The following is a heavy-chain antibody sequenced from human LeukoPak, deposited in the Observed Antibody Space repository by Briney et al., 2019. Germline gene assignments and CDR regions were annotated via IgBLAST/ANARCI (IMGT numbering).Heavy chain of an antibody. CDR3: ARGDCSGDCYHPLYY. Sequence: PGGSLRLSCAASGFTFSSYAMHWIRQAPGQGRDWVAFIRNDGSIKYYADSVKGRFTISRDNSKNTLYLQMNSLRTEDTAVYYCARGDCSGDCYHPLYYWGQGSLVTVSS. J-gene: IGHJ4*02. CDR2: IRNDGSIK. D-gene: IGHD2-21*02. V-gene: IGHV3-30*02. CDR1: GFTFSSYA.